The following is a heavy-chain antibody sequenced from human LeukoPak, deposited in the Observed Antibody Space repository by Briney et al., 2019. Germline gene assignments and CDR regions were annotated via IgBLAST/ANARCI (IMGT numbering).Heavy chain of an antibody. CDR2: ISWNSGSI. Sequence: GGSLRLSCAASGFTFDDYAMHWVRQAPGKGLEWVSGISWNSGSIGYADSVKGRFTISRDNAKNSLYLQMNSLRAEDTAAYYCARGEVGATAGIIDYWGQGTLVTVSS. CDR1: GFTFDDYA. V-gene: IGHV3-9*01. CDR3: ARGEVGATAGIIDY. J-gene: IGHJ4*02. D-gene: IGHD1-26*01.